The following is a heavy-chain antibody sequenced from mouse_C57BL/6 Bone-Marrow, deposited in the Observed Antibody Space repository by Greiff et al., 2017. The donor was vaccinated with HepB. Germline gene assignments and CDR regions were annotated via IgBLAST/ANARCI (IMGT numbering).Heavy chain of an antibody. CDR2: IHPNSGST. CDR1: GYTFTSYW. Sequence: QVQLQQPGAELVKPGASVKLSCKASGYTFTSYWMHWVKQRPGQGLEWIGMIHPNSGSTNYNEKFKSKATLTVDKSSSTAYMQLSSLTSEDSAVYYCAVIYYYGSSSKWDFDVWGTGTTVTVSS. V-gene: IGHV1-64*01. CDR3: AVIYYYGSSSKWDFDV. J-gene: IGHJ1*03. D-gene: IGHD1-1*01.